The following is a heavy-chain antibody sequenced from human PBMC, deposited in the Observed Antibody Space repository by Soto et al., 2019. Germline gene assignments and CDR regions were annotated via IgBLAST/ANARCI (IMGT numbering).Heavy chain of an antibody. Sequence: QVQLVESGGGLVKPGGSLRLSCVGSGFTFSDYYMSWIRQAPGKGLEWISYISSSATTIYYADSVKGRFTVARDNAGHSLFLQLNSLRVEDTAIYYCARGNGWFDPWGQGTLVTVSS. CDR2: ISSSATTI. CDR3: ARGNGWFDP. V-gene: IGHV3-11*01. J-gene: IGHJ5*02. CDR1: GFTFSDYY.